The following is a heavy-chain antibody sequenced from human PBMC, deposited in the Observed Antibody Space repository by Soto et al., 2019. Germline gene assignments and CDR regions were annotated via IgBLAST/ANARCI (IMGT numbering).Heavy chain of an antibody. V-gene: IGHV1-69*13. CDR1: GGTFSSYA. Sequence: ASVKVSCKASGGTFSSYAISWVRQAPGQGLEWMGGIIPIFGTANYAQKFQGRVTITADESTSTAYMELSSLRSEDTAVYYCAREAPPTGTPHFDYWGQGTLVTVSS. CDR3: AREAPPTGTPHFDY. J-gene: IGHJ4*02. D-gene: IGHD1-1*01. CDR2: IIPIFGTA.